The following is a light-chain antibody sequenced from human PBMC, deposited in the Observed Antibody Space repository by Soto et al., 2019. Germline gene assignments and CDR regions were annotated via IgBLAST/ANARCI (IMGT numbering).Light chain of an antibody. Sequence: DVHMTQSPSTLSASVGYSLTITCRASQSIINWLAWYQQKPGKAPRFLIHQASVLETGVPSRFRGSGSETEFALTINSLQPDDFGVYYCQQYLNFPITFGQGTRLEIK. V-gene: IGKV1-5*03. J-gene: IGKJ5*01. CDR1: QSIINW. CDR3: QQYLNFPIT. CDR2: QAS.